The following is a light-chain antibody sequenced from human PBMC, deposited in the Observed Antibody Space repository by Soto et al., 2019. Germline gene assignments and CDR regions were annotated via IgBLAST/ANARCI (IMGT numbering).Light chain of an antibody. Sequence: EVVLTQSPGTLSLSPGERATLSCCASQSVTSNYLAWYQQKPGQAPRLLIYDTSIRATGVPARFSGSRSGAEFTLTISSLQSEDFAVYYCQHYVTWPLTFGGGTKVDI. J-gene: IGKJ4*01. CDR1: QSVTSN. CDR3: QHYVTWPLT. CDR2: DTS. V-gene: IGKV3-15*01.